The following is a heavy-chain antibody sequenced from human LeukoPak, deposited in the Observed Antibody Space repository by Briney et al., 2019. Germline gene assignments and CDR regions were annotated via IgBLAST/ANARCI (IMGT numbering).Heavy chain of an antibody. Sequence: ASVKVSCKASGGTFSSYAISWVRQAPGQGLEWMGWISAYNGNTNYAQKLQGRVTMTTDTSTSTAYMELRSLRSDDTAVYYCARLVVEDIVVVVAFLSYPLGGMDVWGQGTTVTVSS. CDR1: GGTFSSYA. CDR2: ISAYNGNT. V-gene: IGHV1-18*01. D-gene: IGHD2-15*01. J-gene: IGHJ6*02. CDR3: ARLVVEDIVVVVAFLSYPLGGMDV.